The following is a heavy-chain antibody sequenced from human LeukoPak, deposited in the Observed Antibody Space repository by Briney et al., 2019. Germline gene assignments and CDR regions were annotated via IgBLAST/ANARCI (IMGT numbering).Heavy chain of an antibody. V-gene: IGHV3-23*01. D-gene: IGHD6-19*01. J-gene: IGHJ4*02. Sequence: GGSLRLSCAAAGFTFSSYTMSWVRQAPGKGLEWVSSIRGAGDSASYAVSVKGRFAISRDNLKNTFYLQMNSLTAEDTALYYCAKSRSGWYDFEYWGQGTLVTVSS. CDR2: IRGAGDSA. CDR3: AKSRSGWYDFEY. CDR1: GFTFSSYT.